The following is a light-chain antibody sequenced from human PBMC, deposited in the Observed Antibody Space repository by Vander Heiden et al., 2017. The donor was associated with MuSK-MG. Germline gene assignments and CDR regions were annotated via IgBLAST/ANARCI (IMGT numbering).Light chain of an antibody. V-gene: IGLV3-25*03. CDR2: KDT. CDR3: QSADSSGSYAV. Sequence: SYKVTQSPSVSVSPGQTARITCSGDALPNQYAHWYQQKPGQAPVLMIYKDTERPSGIPDRFSGYKSGTKVTLTISGVQAEDEADYHCQSADSSGSYAVFGGGTKLTVL. CDR1: ALPNQY. J-gene: IGLJ2*01.